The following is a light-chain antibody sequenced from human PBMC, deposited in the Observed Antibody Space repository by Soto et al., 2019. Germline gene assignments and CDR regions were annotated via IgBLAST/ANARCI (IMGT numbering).Light chain of an antibody. CDR1: SSDVGSYNR. Sequence: QSVLTQPPSVSGSPGQSVTISCTGTSSDVGSYNRVSWYQQPPGTAPKLMIYEVNNRPSGVPDRFSGSKSGNTASLTITGLQAEDEADYYCNSYTSNNTYVFGTGTKATVL. V-gene: IGLV2-18*02. J-gene: IGLJ1*01. CDR2: EVN. CDR3: NSYTSNNTYV.